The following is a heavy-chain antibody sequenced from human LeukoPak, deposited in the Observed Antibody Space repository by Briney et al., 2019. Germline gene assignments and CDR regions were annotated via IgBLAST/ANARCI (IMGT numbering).Heavy chain of an antibody. J-gene: IGHJ3*02. CDR2: IYYSGST. D-gene: IGHD6-25*01. V-gene: IGHV4-39*07. CDR1: GGSISSSSYY. Sequence: SETLSLTCTVSGGSISSSSYYWGWIRQPPGKGLEWIGSIYYSGSTYYNPSLKSRVTISVDTSKNQFSLKLSSVTAADTAVYYCARRLLEAFDIWGQGTMVTVSS. CDR3: ARRLLEAFDI.